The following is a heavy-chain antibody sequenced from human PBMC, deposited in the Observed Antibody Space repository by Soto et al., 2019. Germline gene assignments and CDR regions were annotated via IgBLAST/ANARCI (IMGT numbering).Heavy chain of an antibody. CDR2: ISSSSSTI. J-gene: IGHJ3*02. CDR1: GFTFSSYS. CDR3: ARDLRLGDGDAFDI. Sequence: GGSLRLSCAASGFTFSSYSMNWVRQAPGKGLEWVSYISSSSSTIYYADSVKGRFTISRDNAKNSLYLQMNSLRAEDTAVYYCARDLRLGDGDAFDIWGQGTMVTVSS. D-gene: IGHD6-19*01. V-gene: IGHV3-48*04.